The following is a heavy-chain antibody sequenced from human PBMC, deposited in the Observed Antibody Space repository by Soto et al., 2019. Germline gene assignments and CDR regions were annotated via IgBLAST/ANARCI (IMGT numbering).Heavy chain of an antibody. CDR2: ISTYNGNT. CDR1: GYTFNTYY. CDR3: ARDTSLYYVF. D-gene: IGHD3-16*01. J-gene: IGHJ2*01. V-gene: IGHV1-18*01. Sequence: ASVKGSCKAYGYTFNTYYISWLRQAPGQGLEWVGWISTYNGNTNYVPKFQGRITMTTDTSTSTASMELRSRGSDATALYFCARDTSLYYVFWGRG.